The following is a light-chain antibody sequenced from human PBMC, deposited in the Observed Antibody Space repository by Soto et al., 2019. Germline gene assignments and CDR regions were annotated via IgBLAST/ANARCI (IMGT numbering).Light chain of an antibody. CDR2: GAS. CDR1: QSVSSNY. V-gene: IGKV3-20*01. CDR3: QQYGSSPWT. Sequence: EIVLTQSPGTLSLSPGERATLSCRASQSVSSNYLAWYQQKPGQAPRPPIYGASSRATGIPDRFSGSGAGTDFTLTISRLESEDFAVYYCQQYGSSPWTFGPGTKVDIK. J-gene: IGKJ1*01.